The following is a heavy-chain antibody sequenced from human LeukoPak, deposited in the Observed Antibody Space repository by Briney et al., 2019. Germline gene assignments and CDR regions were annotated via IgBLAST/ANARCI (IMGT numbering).Heavy chain of an antibody. CDR2: ISSSGTS. CDR1: GDSISSHY. CDR3: ARLEGFCPNGVRYRPKWTGFDP. D-gene: IGHD2-8*01. J-gene: IGHJ5*02. Sequence: SETLSLTCSVSGDSISSHYWTWIRHPPGKRLEWVGYISSSGTSNYSPSLKSRVTISIDTSKNQFSLRLTSVTAADTAVYFCARLEGFCPNGVRYRPKWTGFDPWGQGTLVTVSS. V-gene: IGHV4-59*11.